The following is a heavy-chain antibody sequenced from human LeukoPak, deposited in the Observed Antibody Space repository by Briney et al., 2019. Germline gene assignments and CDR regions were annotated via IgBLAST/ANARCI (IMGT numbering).Heavy chain of an antibody. CDR3: ARDLAMGALDFDC. D-gene: IGHD3-16*01. CDR1: GFTFSTYG. J-gene: IGHJ4*01. Sequence: GGSLRLSCAASGFTFSTYGMHWVRQAPGKGLEGVAVISYDGNDRYYADSIKDRFTISRDISKNTLYLQMNSLRTEDTAVYYCARDLAMGALDFDCWGQGTLVTVSS. V-gene: IGHV3-30*03. CDR2: ISYDGNDR.